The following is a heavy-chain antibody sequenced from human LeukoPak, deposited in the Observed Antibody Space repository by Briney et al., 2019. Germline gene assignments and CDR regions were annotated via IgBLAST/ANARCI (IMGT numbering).Heavy chain of an antibody. D-gene: IGHD3-10*01. CDR2: IYYSGST. CDR1: GSSISGYS. CDR3: ARDKVPGDY. J-gene: IGHJ4*02. V-gene: IGHV4-59*01. Sequence: PSETLSLTCTVSGSSISGYSWGWIRQSPGKGLEWIGYIYYSGSTAYNPSLKSRVTISIDTSKNQFSLRLTSLTAADTAVYFCARDKVPGDYWGPGTLVTVS.